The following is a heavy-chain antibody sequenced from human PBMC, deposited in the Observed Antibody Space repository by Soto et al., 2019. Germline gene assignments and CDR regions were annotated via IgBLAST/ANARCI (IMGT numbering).Heavy chain of an antibody. CDR2: ITSSGGST. D-gene: IGHD3-22*01. CDR3: TNGPLITGDS. V-gene: IGHV3-23*01. J-gene: IGHJ5*01. Sequence: GGSLRLSCAASGFSFSNYAMSWVRQAPGKGLEWVSSITSSGGSTYFADSVKGRFTISGDNSKNTLYLQLNSLRAEDTAVYYCTNGPLITGDSWGQGTLVTVSS. CDR1: GFSFSNYA.